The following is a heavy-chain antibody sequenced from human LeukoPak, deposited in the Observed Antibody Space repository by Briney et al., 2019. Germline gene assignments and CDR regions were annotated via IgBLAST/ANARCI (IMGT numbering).Heavy chain of an antibody. D-gene: IGHD6-6*01. CDR3: ARLGVPPHDAFDI. Sequence: SQTLSLTCTVSGGSISSGGYYWSWIRQHPGKGLEWIGYIYYSGSTNYNPSLKSRVTISVDTSKNQFSLKLSSVTAADTAVYYCARLGVPPHDAFDIWGQGTMVTVSS. CDR1: GGSISSGGYY. V-gene: IGHV4-31*03. J-gene: IGHJ3*02. CDR2: IYYSGST.